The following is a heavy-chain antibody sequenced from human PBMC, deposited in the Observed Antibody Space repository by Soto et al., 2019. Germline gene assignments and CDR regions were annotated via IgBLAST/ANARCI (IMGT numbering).Heavy chain of an antibody. CDR3: AKEMAGDYDILPGYSHFDY. J-gene: IGHJ4*02. V-gene: IGHV3-23*01. CDR1: GYTFSSYA. CDR2: SSGSGGST. D-gene: IGHD3-9*01. Sequence: GGSLILSCAASGYTFSSYAMSWVRQAPGKGLEWVSASSGSGGSTYDAGSGKGRFTISRDNSKNTLYLQMNSLRAEDTAVYYCAKEMAGDYDILPGYSHFDYWGQGTLVTVSS.